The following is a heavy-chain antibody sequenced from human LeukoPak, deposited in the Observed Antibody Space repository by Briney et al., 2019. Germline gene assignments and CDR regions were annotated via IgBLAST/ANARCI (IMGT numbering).Heavy chain of an antibody. D-gene: IGHD4-23*01. CDR2: IWCDGSNE. Sequence: GGSLRLSCAASGFTFSNYGMHWVRQAPGKGLEWVAMIWCDGSNEFYADSVKGRFTISRDNSKNTLYLQMNSLRAEDTAVYYCARDEIYGGNSAIIDYWGQGTLVTVSS. CDR1: GFTFSNYG. J-gene: IGHJ4*02. CDR3: ARDEIYGGNSAIIDY. V-gene: IGHV3-33*01.